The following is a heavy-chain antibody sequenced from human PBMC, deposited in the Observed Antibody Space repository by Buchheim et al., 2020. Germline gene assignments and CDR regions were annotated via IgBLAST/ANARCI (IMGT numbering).Heavy chain of an antibody. CDR3: AKDGCGGDCYLDY. V-gene: IGHV3-30*18. Sequence: QVHLVETGGGVVQPGGSLRLSCAASGFRFENYGIHWVRQGPGKGLEWLGVISYDGGNKFFADSVKGRFTFSSDDSKNTVYLQMGSLRPDDTAIYYCAKDGCGGDCYLDYWGQGTL. CDR2: ISYDGGNK. CDR1: GFRFENYG. D-gene: IGHD2-21*02. J-gene: IGHJ4*02.